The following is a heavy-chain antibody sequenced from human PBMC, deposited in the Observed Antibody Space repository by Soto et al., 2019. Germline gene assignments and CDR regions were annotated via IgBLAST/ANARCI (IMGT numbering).Heavy chain of an antibody. CDR2: IYYSGST. CDR3: ARVWGGAFDF. CDR1: GGSVSSYY. Sequence: PSETLSLTCTVSGGSVSSYYWSWIRQPPGKGLEWIGYIYYSGSTNYNPSLKSRVTISVDTSKNQFSLKLSSVTAADTAVYNCARVWGGAFDFWGQGTMVTVSS. D-gene: IGHD3-10*01. V-gene: IGHV4-59*02. J-gene: IGHJ3*01.